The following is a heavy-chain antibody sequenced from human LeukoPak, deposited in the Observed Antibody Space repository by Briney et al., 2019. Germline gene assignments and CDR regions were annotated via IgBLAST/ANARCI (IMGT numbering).Heavy chain of an antibody. D-gene: IGHD6-25*01. CDR2: IWYDGSKK. Sequence: GGSLRLSCAASGFTLRSYGMHWVRQAPGKGVEWVAVIWYDGSKKYYGDSVKGRFTVSRDNSKNTLDLQMNSLRAEDTAVYYCGKGWVEAATKPREVDRWGQGTLVTV. CDR3: GKGWVEAATKPREVDR. V-gene: IGHV3-33*03. CDR1: GFTLRSYG. J-gene: IGHJ4*02.